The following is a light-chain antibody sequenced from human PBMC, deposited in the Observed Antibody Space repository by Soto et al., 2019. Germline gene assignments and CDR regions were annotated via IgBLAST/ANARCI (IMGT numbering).Light chain of an antibody. V-gene: IGKV3-11*01. CDR2: DAY. CDR1: QSVFGY. Sequence: EGVLTQSPAPLSFSPRDKAPPSRRARQSVFGYLAWYQHKPGQAPRLLIYDAYKRATGVPARFSGSGSETDFSLIISSLEPEDFAVYYCQQRSDSPPLTFGGGTKVDIK. CDR3: QQRSDSPPLT. J-gene: IGKJ4*01.